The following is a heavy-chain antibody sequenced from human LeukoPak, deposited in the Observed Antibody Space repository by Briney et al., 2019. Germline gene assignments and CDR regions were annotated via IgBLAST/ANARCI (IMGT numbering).Heavy chain of an antibody. CDR3: AREVGWSSSWYYYYYYMDV. Sequence: GGSLRLSCAASGFTFSDYYMNWIRQAPGKGLEWVSYISNSGGSIFYADSVKGRFTISRANAKNSLYLQMNGLRAEDTAVYYCAREVGWSSSWYYYYYYMDVWGKGTTVTVSS. D-gene: IGHD6-13*01. V-gene: IGHV3-11*04. J-gene: IGHJ6*03. CDR2: ISNSGGSI. CDR1: GFTFSDYY.